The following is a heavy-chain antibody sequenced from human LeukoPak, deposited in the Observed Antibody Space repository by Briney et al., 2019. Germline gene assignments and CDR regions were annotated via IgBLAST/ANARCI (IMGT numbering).Heavy chain of an antibody. D-gene: IGHD3-22*01. CDR2: IGTAGDT. CDR3: ARGPQRFYDSSGYPDSALFDI. J-gene: IGHJ3*02. CDR1: GFTFSSYD. Sequence: PGGSLRLSCAASGFTFSSYDMHWVRQATGKGLEWVSAIGTAGDTYYPGSVKGRFTISRENAKNSLYLQMNSLRAGDTAVYYCARGPQRFYDSSGYPDSALFDIWGQGTMVTVSS. V-gene: IGHV3-13*01.